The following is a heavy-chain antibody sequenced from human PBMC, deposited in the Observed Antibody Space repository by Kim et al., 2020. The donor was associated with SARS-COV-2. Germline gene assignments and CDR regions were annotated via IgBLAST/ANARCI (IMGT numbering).Heavy chain of an antibody. J-gene: IGHJ4*02. CDR3: ARGNGGKVDY. CDR2: TA. V-gene: IGHV1-69*01. Sequence: TANCAQKFQGRVTITADESTSTAYMELSSLRSEDAAVYYCARGNGGKVDYWGQGTVVTVSS. D-gene: IGHD2-15*01.